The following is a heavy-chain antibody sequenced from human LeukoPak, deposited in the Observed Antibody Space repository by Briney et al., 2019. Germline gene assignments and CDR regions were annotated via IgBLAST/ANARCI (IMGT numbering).Heavy chain of an antibody. CDR3: ARAGAAAGTPFDY. V-gene: IGHV1-18*01. CDR2: ITSYNGNT. CDR1: GYTFGSYG. J-gene: IGHJ4*02. D-gene: IGHD6-13*01. Sequence: ASVKVSCKASGYTFGSYGISWVRQAPGQGLEWMGWITSYNGNTKYAQQLQGRVTMTTDTSTGTAYMELRSLRSDDTAVYYCARAGAAAGTPFDYWGQGTLVTVSS.